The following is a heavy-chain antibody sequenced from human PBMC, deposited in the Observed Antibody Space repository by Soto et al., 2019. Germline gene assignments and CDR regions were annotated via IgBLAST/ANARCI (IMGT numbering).Heavy chain of an antibody. V-gene: IGHV1-8*01. D-gene: IGHD6-13*01. J-gene: IGHJ4*02. CDR1: GYTFTSHD. CDR2: MNPNSGNT. CDR3: ARWEQNPAAGPNFDY. Sequence: QVQLVQSGAEVKKPGASVKVSCKTSGYTFTSHDINWVRQATGQGLEWMGWMNPNSGNTNYAQKFQGRVSMTRSTSISTAYMELSSLRAEDSAVYYCARWEQNPAAGPNFDYWGQGTLVTVSS.